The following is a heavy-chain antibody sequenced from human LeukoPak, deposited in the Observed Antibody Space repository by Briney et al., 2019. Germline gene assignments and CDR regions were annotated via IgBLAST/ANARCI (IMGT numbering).Heavy chain of an antibody. CDR3: AKDGRNVLRYFDWLPSAGYYYYYYGMDV. CDR2: IGGSGGST. CDR1: GFTFSSYA. Sequence: GGSLRLSCAASGFTFSSYAMSWVRQAPGKGLEWVSAIGGSGGSTYYADSVKGRFTISRDNSKNKLYLQMNSLRAEDTAVYYCAKDGRNVLRYFDWLPSAGYYYYYYGMDVWGQGTTVTVSS. J-gene: IGHJ6*02. D-gene: IGHD3-9*01. V-gene: IGHV3-23*01.